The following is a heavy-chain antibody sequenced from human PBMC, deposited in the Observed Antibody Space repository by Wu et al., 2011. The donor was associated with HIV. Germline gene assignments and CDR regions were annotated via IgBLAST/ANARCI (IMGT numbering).Heavy chain of an antibody. J-gene: IGHJ4*02. CDR3: ARDRIAAANRYFDY. CDR2: ISTYSGNT. D-gene: IGHD6-13*01. CDR1: GYTFSTSG. Sequence: QVQLVQSGAEVKKPGASVKVSCKASGYTFSTSGVSWVRQAPGQGLEWMGWISTYSGNTKYAQRLQGRVTMTTDTPANTAYMELRSLRSDDTAVYYCARDRIAAANRYFDYWGQGTLVTVSS. V-gene: IGHV1-18*01.